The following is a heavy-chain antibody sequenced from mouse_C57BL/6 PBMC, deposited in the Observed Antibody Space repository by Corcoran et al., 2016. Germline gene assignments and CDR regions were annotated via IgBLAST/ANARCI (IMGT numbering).Heavy chain of an antibody. CDR1: GYTFTDYY. Sequence: EVQLQQSGPVLVKPGASVKMSYKASGYTFTDYYMNWVKQSHGKSLEWIGVINPYNGGTSYNQKFKGKATLTVDKSSSTAYMELNSLTSEDSAVYYCAVYDYPYYYAMDYWGQGTSVTVSS. CDR2: INPYNGGT. CDR3: AVYDYPYYYAMDY. J-gene: IGHJ4*01. V-gene: IGHV1-19*01. D-gene: IGHD2-4*01.